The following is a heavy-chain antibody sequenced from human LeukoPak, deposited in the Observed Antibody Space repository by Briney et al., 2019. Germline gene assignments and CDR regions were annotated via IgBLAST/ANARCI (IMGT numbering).Heavy chain of an antibody. V-gene: IGHV4-59*12. CDR3: ARGYTVRGVITQYYFDY. Sequence: PSETLSLTCTVSGSSISSYYWSWIRQPPGKGLGGIGYIYYSGSTNYNPSLKSRVTISVDTSKNQFSLKLSSVTAADTAVYYCARGYTVRGVITQYYFDYWGQGTLVTVSS. D-gene: IGHD3-10*01. CDR1: GSSISSYY. CDR2: IYYSGST. J-gene: IGHJ4*02.